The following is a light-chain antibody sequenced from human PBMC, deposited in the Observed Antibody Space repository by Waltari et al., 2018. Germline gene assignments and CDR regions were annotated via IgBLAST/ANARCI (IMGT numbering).Light chain of an antibody. CDR2: DVS. V-gene: IGLV2-11*01. J-gene: IGLJ3*02. CDR3: CSYAGSRWV. Sequence: QSALTQPRSASGSPGQSVTISCTGTSSDVGGYNYVSWYQQHPGKAPKLMIYDVSKRPSGVPDRFSGSKSGNTASLTISGLQAEDEAEYYCCSYAGSRWVFGGGTKLTVL. CDR1: SSDVGGYNY.